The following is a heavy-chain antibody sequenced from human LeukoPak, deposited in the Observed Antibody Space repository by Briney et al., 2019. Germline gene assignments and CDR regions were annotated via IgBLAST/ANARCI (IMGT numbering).Heavy chain of an antibody. D-gene: IGHD3-3*01. CDR1: GYTFTSFG. Sequence: ASVKVSCKASGYTFTSFGINWVRQAPGQGPEWMGWVNTITGTPTYAQGFTGRFVFSLHTSVSTAYLEINNLSADDTAVYYCARDQDFRSGPYRRDFDYWGQGTLVTVSS. CDR2: VNTITGTP. V-gene: IGHV7-4-1*02. J-gene: IGHJ4*02. CDR3: ARDQDFRSGPYRRDFDY.